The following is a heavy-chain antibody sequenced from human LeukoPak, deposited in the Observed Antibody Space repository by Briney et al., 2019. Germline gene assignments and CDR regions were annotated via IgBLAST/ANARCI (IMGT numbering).Heavy chain of an antibody. J-gene: IGHJ4*02. CDR3: ARDYGSGIDC. CDR1: VVTFSSFG. CDR2: IWYDGSNK. D-gene: IGHD3-10*01. Sequence: PGGSLRLSCAASVVTFSSFGMHGGCEAPGKGLEWVAIIWYDGSNKYYADSVKGRFTISRDNSKNTLDLQMNSLRAEDTAVYYCARDYGSGIDCWGQGTLVTVSS. V-gene: IGHV3-33*01.